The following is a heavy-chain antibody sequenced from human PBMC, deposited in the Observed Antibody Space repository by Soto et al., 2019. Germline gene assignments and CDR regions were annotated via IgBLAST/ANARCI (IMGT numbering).Heavy chain of an antibody. CDR2: ITTSSPFR. CDR3: ARDLGVALATLTLDY. J-gene: IGHJ4*02. V-gene: IGHV3-21*01. D-gene: IGHD2-15*01. CDR1: GFTFSTYS. Sequence: GGSLRLSCAASGFTFSTYSMNWVRQAPGKGLEWVADITTSSPFRFYADSVKGRFTISRDDVKNSLYLQMNSLRAEDTGVYYCARDLGVALATLTLDYWGQGTLVTVSS.